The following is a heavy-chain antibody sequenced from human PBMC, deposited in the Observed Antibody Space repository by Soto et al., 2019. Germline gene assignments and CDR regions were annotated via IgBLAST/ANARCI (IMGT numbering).Heavy chain of an antibody. CDR2: IYPGDSDT. V-gene: IGHV5-51*01. CDR1: GYSFTSYW. Sequence: PGESLKISCKGSGYSFTSYWIGWVRQMPGKGLEWMGIIYPGDSDTRYSPSFQGQVTISADKSISTAYLQWSSLKASDTAMYYCARPPSWQSPDPKEKQFDYWGRGTLVTVSS. D-gene: IGHD6-19*01. J-gene: IGHJ4*02. CDR3: ARPPSWQSPDPKEKQFDY.